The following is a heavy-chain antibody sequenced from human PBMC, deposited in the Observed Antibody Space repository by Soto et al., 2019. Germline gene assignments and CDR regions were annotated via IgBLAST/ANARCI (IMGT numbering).Heavy chain of an antibody. CDR3: ARAVAVPADFDY. V-gene: IGHV1-3*05. D-gene: IGHD6-19*01. Sequence: QVQLVQSGAEEKKPGASVKVSCMASGYTFTGYAVHWVRQAPGQRLEWMGWINAGNGNTKYSQKFQGRVTITRDTSASTAYMELSSLRSEDTAVYYCARAVAVPADFDYWGQGTLVTVSS. CDR2: INAGNGNT. J-gene: IGHJ4*02. CDR1: GYTFTGYA.